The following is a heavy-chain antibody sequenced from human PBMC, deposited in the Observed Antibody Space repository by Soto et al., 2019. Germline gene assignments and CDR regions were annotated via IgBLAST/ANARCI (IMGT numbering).Heavy chain of an antibody. V-gene: IGHV3-23*01. CDR3: AKARVQLVQILDY. CDR2: ISGSGGST. Sequence: EVQLLESGGGLVQPGGSLRLSCAASGFTFSSYAMSWVRQAPGKGLEWVSAISGSGGSTYYADSVKGRFTISRDNSKNPLYLQMNSLRAEDTAVYYCAKARVQLVQILDYWGQGTLVTVSS. CDR1: GFTFSSYA. D-gene: IGHD6-6*01. J-gene: IGHJ4*02.